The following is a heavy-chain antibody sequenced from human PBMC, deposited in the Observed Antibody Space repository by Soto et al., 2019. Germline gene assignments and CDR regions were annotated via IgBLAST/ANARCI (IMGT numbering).Heavy chain of an antibody. Sequence: SETLSLTCAVSGGYISGGYYSWSWIRQPPGKGLEWIGFIYYSGSTYYNPSLKSRVTISVDTSKNQFSLKLSSVTAADTAVYYCARHAYYYDSWGQGTLVTVSS. V-gene: IGHV4-30-2*03. CDR2: IYYSGST. J-gene: IGHJ4*02. CDR1: GGYISGGYYS. D-gene: IGHD3-22*01. CDR3: ARHAYYYDS.